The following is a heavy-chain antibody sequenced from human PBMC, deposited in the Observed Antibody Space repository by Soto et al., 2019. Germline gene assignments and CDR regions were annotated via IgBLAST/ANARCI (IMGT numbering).Heavy chain of an antibody. J-gene: IGHJ4*02. CDR3: ASSYCSGGSCYGAGCDY. D-gene: IGHD2-15*01. Sequence: GASVKVSCKASGGTFSSYTISWVRQAPGQGLEWMGRIIPILGIANYAQKFQGRVTITADKSTSTAYMELSSLRSEDTAVYYCASSYCSGGSCYGAGCDYWGQGTLVTVSS. CDR1: GGTFSSYT. V-gene: IGHV1-69*02. CDR2: IIPILGIA.